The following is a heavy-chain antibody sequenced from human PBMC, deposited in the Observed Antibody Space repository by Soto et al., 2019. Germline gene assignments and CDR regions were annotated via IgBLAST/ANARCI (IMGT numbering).Heavy chain of an antibody. CDR1: GYTFTSYG. CDR3: ARDGDPQPYNWFDP. V-gene: IGHV1-18*01. D-gene: IGHD2-21*02. Sequence: GASVKVSCKASGYTFTSYGISWVRQAPGQGLEWMGWISSYNGNTNYAQKLQGRVTMTTDTSTSTAYMELRSLRSDDTAVYYCARDGDPQPYNWFDPWGQGTLVTVSS. J-gene: IGHJ5*02. CDR2: ISSYNGNT.